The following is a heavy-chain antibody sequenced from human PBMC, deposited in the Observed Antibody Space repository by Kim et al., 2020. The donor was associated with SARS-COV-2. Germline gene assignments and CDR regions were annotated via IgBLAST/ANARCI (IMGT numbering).Heavy chain of an antibody. CDR1: GGTFSSYA. CDR3: ARDGPRAGTNHYYYYGMDV. J-gene: IGHJ6*02. D-gene: IGHD1-7*01. V-gene: IGHV1-69*13. CDR2: IIPIFGTA. Sequence: SVKVSCKASGGTFSSYAISWVRQAPGQGLEWMGGIIPIFGTANYAQKFQGRVTITADESTSTAYMELSSLRSEDTAVYYCARDGPRAGTNHYYYYGMDVWGQGTTVTVSS.